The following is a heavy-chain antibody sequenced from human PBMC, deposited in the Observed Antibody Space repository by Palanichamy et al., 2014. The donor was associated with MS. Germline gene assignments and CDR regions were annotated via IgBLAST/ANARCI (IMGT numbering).Heavy chain of an antibody. Sequence: STWDADSVKGRFTISRDNSKNSLYLQMNSLRAEDTALYYCAKDMRYCSSTSCYYYYYGMDVWGQGTTVTVSS. D-gene: IGHD2-2*01. CDR3: AKDMRYCSSTSCYYYYYGMDV. V-gene: IGHV3-43D*04. CDR2: ST. J-gene: IGHJ6*02.